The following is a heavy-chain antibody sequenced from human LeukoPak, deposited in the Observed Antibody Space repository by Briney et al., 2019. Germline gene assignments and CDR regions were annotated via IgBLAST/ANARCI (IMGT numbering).Heavy chain of an antibody. CDR1: GFTFSSYA. CDR2: ISGSGGST. D-gene: IGHD3-10*01. CDR3: AKDLGITMVRGVSPFDY. Sequence: GGSLRLSCAASGFTFSSYAMSWVRQAPGKGLEWVSAISGSGGSTYYADSVKGRFTISRDNSKNTLYLQMNSLIAEDTAVYYCAKDLGITMVRGVSPFDYWGQGTLVTVSS. J-gene: IGHJ4*02. V-gene: IGHV3-23*01.